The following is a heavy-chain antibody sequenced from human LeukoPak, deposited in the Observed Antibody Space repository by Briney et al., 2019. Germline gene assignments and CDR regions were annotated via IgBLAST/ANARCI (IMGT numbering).Heavy chain of an antibody. CDR3: ARGVSAYCGGDCYSGFEY. CDR1: GGSVSNDNYY. D-gene: IGHD2-21*02. CDR2: IYYSGST. J-gene: IGHJ4*02. Sequence: SETLSLTCTVSGGSVSNDNYYWSWIRQPPGKGLEWIGYIYYSGSTNYNPSLKSRVTISVDTSKNQFSLKLSSVTAADTAVYYCARGVSAYCGGDCYSGFEYWGQGTLVTVSS. V-gene: IGHV4-61*01.